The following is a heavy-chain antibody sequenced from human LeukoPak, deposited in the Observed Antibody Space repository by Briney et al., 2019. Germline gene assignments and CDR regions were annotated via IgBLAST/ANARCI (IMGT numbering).Heavy chain of an antibody. D-gene: IGHD1-14*01. CDR3: ARYVRNSGTFYLDY. CDR1: GVSISSGY. V-gene: IGHV4-59*01. CDR2: IYYSAST. J-gene: IGHJ4*02. Sequence: SETLSLTCTVSGVSISSGYWSWIRQPPGKGLEWICHIYYSASTNYTPSLESRVSMSLDTSKTQFSLNLRSVTAADTAVYYCARYVRNSGTFYLDYWGQGTLVTVSS.